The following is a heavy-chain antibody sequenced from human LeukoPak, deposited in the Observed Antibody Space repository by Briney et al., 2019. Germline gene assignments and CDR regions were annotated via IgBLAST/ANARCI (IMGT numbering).Heavy chain of an antibody. D-gene: IGHD3-10*01. Sequence: ASVKVSCKASGYTFTSYGISWVRQAPGQGLEWMGWISAYNGNTNYAQKLQGRVTMTTDTSTSTAYMELRSLRSDDTAVYYCARALYYYGSGSMNWFDPWGQGTLVTVSS. V-gene: IGHV1-18*01. CDR3: ARALYYYGSGSMNWFDP. CDR2: ISAYNGNT. J-gene: IGHJ5*02. CDR1: GYTFTSYG.